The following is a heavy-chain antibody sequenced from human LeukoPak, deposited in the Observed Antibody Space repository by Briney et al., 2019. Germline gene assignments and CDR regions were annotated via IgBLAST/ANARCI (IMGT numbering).Heavy chain of an antibody. CDR1: GGSISSYY. V-gene: IGHV4-59*01. Sequence: PSETLSLTCTVSGGSISSYYWSWIRQPPGKGLEWIGYIYYSGSTNYNPSLKSRVTISVDMSKNQFSLKLSSVTAADMAVYYCARRRGATTVDYYGMDVWGQGTTVTVSS. J-gene: IGHJ6*02. CDR2: IYYSGST. D-gene: IGHD1-26*01. CDR3: ARRRGATTVDYYGMDV.